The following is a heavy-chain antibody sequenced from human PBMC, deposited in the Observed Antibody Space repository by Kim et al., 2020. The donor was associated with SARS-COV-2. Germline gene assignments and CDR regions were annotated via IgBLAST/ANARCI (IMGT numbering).Heavy chain of an antibody. J-gene: IGHJ4*02. D-gene: IGHD1-26*01. CDR3: ARVSWDLLYRLDY. V-gene: IGHV1-69*01. Sequence: NYAQKLQGRVTITADESTSTVYMELSSLRSEDAAVYYCARVSWDLLYRLDYWGQGTQVIVSA.